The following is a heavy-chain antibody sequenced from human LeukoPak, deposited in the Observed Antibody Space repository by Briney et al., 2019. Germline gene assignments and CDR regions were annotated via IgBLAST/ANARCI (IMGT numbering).Heavy chain of an antibody. J-gene: IGHJ4*02. V-gene: IGHV4-4*09. Sequence: PSETLSLTCSVSGGSMTSHSWGWIRQTPGKGLEWIGYIYPSGSTNYNPSLKSRVSISVDSSRDQFSLTLTSVTAADTAVYYCARVRPRVVLGGTNHFDYWGPGTLVTVSS. D-gene: IGHD3-10*02. CDR3: ARVRPRVVLGGTNHFDY. CDR1: GGSMTSHS. CDR2: IYPSGST.